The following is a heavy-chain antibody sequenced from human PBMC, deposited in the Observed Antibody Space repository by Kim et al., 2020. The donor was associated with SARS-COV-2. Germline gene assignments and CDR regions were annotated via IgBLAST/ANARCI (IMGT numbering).Heavy chain of an antibody. CDR3: AKDVTLTGYPRAHNYFDY. Sequence: GGSLRLSCAASGFTFTTHGMSWVRQAPGKGLEWVSSISGSVDKTYYADSVKGRFTISRDNSKSTLYLQMSSLRAEDTAIYYCAKDVTLTGYPRAHNYFDYWGQGTLVTVSS. J-gene: IGHJ4*02. CDR1: GFTFTTHG. D-gene: IGHD3-9*01. CDR2: ISGSVDKT. V-gene: IGHV3-23*01.